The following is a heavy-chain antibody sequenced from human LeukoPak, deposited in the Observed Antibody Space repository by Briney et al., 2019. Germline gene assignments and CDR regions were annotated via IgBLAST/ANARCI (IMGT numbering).Heavy chain of an antibody. Sequence: SETLSLTCTVSGRSISDYYWTWIRQPPGKGLEWVRYIYYSGSTNYNPSLKSRLTISVDTSKSQFSLKLSSVTAADTAVYYCARGLLGYSSSWLGVAFDIWGQGTMVSVSS. CDR2: IYYSGST. D-gene: IGHD6-13*01. V-gene: IGHV4-59*01. CDR3: ARGLLGYSSSWLGVAFDI. CDR1: GRSISDYY. J-gene: IGHJ3*02.